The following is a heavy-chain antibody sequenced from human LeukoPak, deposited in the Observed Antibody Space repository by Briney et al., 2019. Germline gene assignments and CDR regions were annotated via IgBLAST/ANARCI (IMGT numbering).Heavy chain of an antibody. CDR3: VRDTPVSAGYFDY. Sequence: GGSLRLSCVASGFTFSSYWMTWVRQAPGKGLEWVATINQDGTEKYYVDSVNGRFTISRDNAKKSLYLQMNSLRAEDTAVYYCVRDTPVSAGYFDYWGRGILVTVSS. CDR2: INQDGTEK. V-gene: IGHV3-7*01. CDR1: GFTFSSYW. D-gene: IGHD2-21*02. J-gene: IGHJ4*02.